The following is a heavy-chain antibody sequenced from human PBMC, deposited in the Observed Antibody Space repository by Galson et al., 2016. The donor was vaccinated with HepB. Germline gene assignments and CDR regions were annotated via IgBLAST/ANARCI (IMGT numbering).Heavy chain of an antibody. CDR2: VSYDGTNT. CDR3: ARSFTENDYGDFIPRY. J-gene: IGHJ4*02. CDR1: GFIFSSYG. V-gene: IGHV3-30*03. Sequence: SLRLSCAASGFIFSSYGMHWVRQAPGKGLEWVTFVSYDGTNTKYGDSMRGRFTVSRDNSNNTLYLQMNSLRDEDTAVYYCARSFTENDYGDFIPRYGGQGTLVTVSS. D-gene: IGHD4-17*01.